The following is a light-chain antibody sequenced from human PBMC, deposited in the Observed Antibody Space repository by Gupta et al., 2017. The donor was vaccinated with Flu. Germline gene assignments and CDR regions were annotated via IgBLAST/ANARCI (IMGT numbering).Light chain of an antibody. Sequence: QSVLTQPPSASGTPGPRVTISCSGSSSNIGSNTVNWYQQLPGPAPKLLIYSNNQRPSGVPDRFSGSKTGTSAALAISGLQSEEEADYYCAAWDDSLNGRYVFGTGTKVTVL. CDR1: SSNIGSNT. V-gene: IGLV1-44*01. CDR3: AAWDDSLNGRYV. CDR2: SNN. J-gene: IGLJ1*01.